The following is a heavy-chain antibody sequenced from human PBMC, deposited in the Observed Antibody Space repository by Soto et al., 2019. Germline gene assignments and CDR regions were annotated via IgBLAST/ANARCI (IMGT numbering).Heavy chain of an antibody. CDR3: ARARYSSGCYDC. CDR1: GFTVSNSY. Sequence: EVQLVESGGGLVQPGGSLRLSCAASGFTVSNSYMSWVRQAPGKGLEWVSAIFGDGSTYYADSVKGRFTISRDNSKDTLYLQMNSLRAEDTAVYFCARARYSSGCYDCWGQGTLVTVSS. CDR2: IFGDGST. D-gene: IGHD6-19*01. J-gene: IGHJ4*02. V-gene: IGHV3-66*01.